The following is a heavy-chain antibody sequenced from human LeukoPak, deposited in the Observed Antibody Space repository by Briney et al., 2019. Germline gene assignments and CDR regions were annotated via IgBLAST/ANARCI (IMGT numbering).Heavy chain of an antibody. CDR2: TYSGGNT. CDR1: EFTVSSNY. J-gene: IGHJ3*02. D-gene: IGHD3-22*01. V-gene: IGHV3-53*05. Sequence: GGSLRLSCVASEFTVSSNYMSWVRQAPGKGLEWVSVTYSGGNTYYADSVKGRFTISRDNSKNTLYLQMNSLRAEDTAVYYCAREGLDYDSSGYYFLAAFDIWGQGTMVTVSS. CDR3: AREGLDYDSSGYYFLAAFDI.